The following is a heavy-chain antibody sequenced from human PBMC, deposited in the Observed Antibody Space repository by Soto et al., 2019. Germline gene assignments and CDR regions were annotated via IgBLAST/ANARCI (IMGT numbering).Heavy chain of an antibody. V-gene: IGHV4-34*01. J-gene: IGHJ6*03. Sequence: SETLSLTCAVYGGSFSGYYRSWIRQPPGKGLEWIGEINHSGRTNYNPSLKSRVTISVDTSKNQFSQKLNSVTAADTAEYYCTIVSRCCTNGVCYTDYYYYMDVWGKGTTVTVSS. CDR3: TIVSRCCTNGVCYTDYYYYMDV. CDR1: GGSFSGYY. D-gene: IGHD2-8*01. CDR2: INHSGRT.